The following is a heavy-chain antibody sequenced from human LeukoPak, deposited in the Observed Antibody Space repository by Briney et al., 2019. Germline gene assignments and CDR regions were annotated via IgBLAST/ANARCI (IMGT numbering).Heavy chain of an antibody. CDR1: GFTFSSYS. V-gene: IGHV3-21*01. CDR2: ISSSSSYI. D-gene: IGHD3-22*01. J-gene: IGHJ3*02. Sequence: GGSLRLSCAASGFTFSSYSMNWVRQAPGKGLEWVSSISSSSSYIYYADSVKGRFTISRDNAKNSLYLQMNSLRAEDTAVYYCARDRSRDYYDSSGKGAFDIWGQGTMVTVSS. CDR3: ARDRSRDYYDSSGKGAFDI.